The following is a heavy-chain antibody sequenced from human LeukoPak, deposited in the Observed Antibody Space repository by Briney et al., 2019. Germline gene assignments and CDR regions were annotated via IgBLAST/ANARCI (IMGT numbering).Heavy chain of an antibody. Sequence: GRSLRLSCAASGFTFSSYGMHWVRQAPGKGLEWVAVISYDGSNKYYADSVKGRFTISRDNLKNMLYLQMNSLGAEDTAVYYCARLDPAGPIEYWGQGTLVTVSS. CDR3: ARLDPAGPIEY. CDR2: ISYDGSNK. D-gene: IGHD6-19*01. V-gene: IGHV3-30*03. J-gene: IGHJ4*02. CDR1: GFTFSSYG.